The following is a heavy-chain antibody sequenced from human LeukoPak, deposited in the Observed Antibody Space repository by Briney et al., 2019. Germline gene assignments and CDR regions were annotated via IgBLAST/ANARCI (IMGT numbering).Heavy chain of an antibody. CDR2: MNPNSGNT. CDR1: GYTFTSYD. V-gene: IGHV1-8*01. CDR3: ARDRLEYQPLLYVFDP. J-gene: IGHJ5*02. Sequence: GASVKVSCKASGYTFTSYDINWVRQATGQGLEWMGWMNPNSGNTGYAQKFQGRVTMTRNTSISTAYMELSSLRSEDTAVYYCARDRLEYQPLLYVFDPWGQGTLVTVSS. D-gene: IGHD2-2*01.